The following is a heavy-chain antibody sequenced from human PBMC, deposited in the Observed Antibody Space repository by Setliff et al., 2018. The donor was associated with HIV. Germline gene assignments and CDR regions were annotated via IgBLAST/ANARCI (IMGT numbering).Heavy chain of an antibody. D-gene: IGHD3-10*01. J-gene: IGHJ3*02. Sequence: ASVKVSCKPSGYTFTSYGLSWVRQAPGHGLEWMGWISPNFGHTNYAQNFVGRVTMTVDTSTSTAYMELSSLRSEDTAVYYCVADPSISMVRGLILGSTFDIWGQGTMVTVSS. CDR3: VADPSISMVRGLILGSTFDI. CDR1: GYTFTSYG. CDR2: ISPNFGHT. V-gene: IGHV1-18*01.